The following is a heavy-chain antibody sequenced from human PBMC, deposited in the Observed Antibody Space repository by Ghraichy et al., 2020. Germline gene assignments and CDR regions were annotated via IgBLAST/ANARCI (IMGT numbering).Heavy chain of an antibody. CDR1: DLTLSSAY. CDR2: IYPGGST. CDR3: TRGFGKSWSLDN. Sequence: GESLNISCAASDLTLSSAYMSWVRQSPGKGLEWVSVIYPGGSTSYADSVKGRFTMSRDNSKNTLYLQMTSLRAEDTAVYYCTRGFGKSWSLDNWGQGTLVTVSS. D-gene: IGHD1-26*01. J-gene: IGHJ4*02. V-gene: IGHV3-53*01.